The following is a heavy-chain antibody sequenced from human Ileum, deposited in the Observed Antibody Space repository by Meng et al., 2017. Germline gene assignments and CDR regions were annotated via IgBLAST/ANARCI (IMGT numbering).Heavy chain of an antibody. D-gene: IGHD3-9*01. CDR2: ISGHGEST. CDR1: GFSFSNHG. V-gene: IGHV3-23*04. Sequence: EVRLVDSGGGLVQPGGSLSLSCAASGFSFSNHGMSWVRQAPGKGLEWVAAISGHGESTYYSDSAKGRFTVSRDNSKDTLYLQMNSLRAEDTAVYYCAKHLRGILTAYIDSWGQGTLVTVSS. CDR3: AKHLRGILTAYIDS. J-gene: IGHJ4*02.